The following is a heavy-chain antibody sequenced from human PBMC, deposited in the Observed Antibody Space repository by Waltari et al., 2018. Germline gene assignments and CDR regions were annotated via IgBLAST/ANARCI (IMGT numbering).Heavy chain of an antibody. D-gene: IGHD2-15*01. CDR1: GYTFTSYY. V-gene: IGHV1-46*01. CDR2: INPSRGST. J-gene: IGHJ4*02. Sequence: QVQLVQSGAEVKKPGASVKVSCKASGYTFTSYYMHWVRQAPGQGLAWMGMINPSRGSTSYGQKSQGRVTMNRDRSTSTVYMERSSLRSEDTAVYYCARDSVGGGTGPYYVDYWGQGTLVTVSS. CDR3: ARDSVGGGTGPYYVDY.